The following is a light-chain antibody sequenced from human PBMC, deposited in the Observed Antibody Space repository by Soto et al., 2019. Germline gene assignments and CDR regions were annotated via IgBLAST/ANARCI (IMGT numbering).Light chain of an antibody. CDR3: TAWAESVSGRLYV. Sequence: QSVLTQPPSVSGTPVQRVTVTCSGSSSNIGTNYVYWYQQLPGTAPKLLIYRSNQRPSGVPDRFSGSKSGTSASLAISGLRSEDEADYYWTAWAESVSGRLYVFGTGTKLTVL. CDR1: SSNIGTNY. J-gene: IGLJ1*01. V-gene: IGLV1-47*01. CDR2: RSN.